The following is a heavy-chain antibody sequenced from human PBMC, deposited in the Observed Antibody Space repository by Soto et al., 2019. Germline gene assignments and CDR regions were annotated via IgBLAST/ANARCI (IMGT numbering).Heavy chain of an antibody. CDR3: AKDSPFYDYIGGSYSDNAFDI. CDR2: ISGSGGST. D-gene: IGHD3-16*01. V-gene: IGHV3-23*01. CDR1: GFTFSSYA. J-gene: IGHJ3*02. Sequence: GGSLRLSCAASGFTFSSYAMSWVRQAPGKGLEWVSAISGSGGSTYYADSVKGRFTISRDNSKNTLYLQMNSLRAEDTAVYYCAKDSPFYDYIGGSYSDNAFDIWGQGTMVTVSS.